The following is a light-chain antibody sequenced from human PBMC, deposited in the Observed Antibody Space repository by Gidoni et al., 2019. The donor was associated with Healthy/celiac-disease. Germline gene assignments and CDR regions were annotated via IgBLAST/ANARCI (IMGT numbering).Light chain of an antibody. V-gene: IGKV1-NL1*01. J-gene: IGKJ2*01. Sequence: DNQMTQTPSSLSASVGDRVTITCRASQGISNSLAWYQQKPGKAPKLLLYAASRLESGVPSRFSGSGSGTDYTLTISSLQPEDFATYYCQQYYSTPYTFXQXTKLEIK. CDR2: AAS. CDR3: QQYYSTPYT. CDR1: QGISNS.